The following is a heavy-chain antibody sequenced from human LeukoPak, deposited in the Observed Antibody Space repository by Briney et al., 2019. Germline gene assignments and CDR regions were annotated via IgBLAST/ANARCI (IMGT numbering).Heavy chain of an antibody. D-gene: IGHD4/OR15-4a*01. CDR3: AAGGASDY. Sequence: GGSLRLSCAASGFTFSSYGMHWVRQAPGKGLEWVAVISYDGSNKYYADSVKGRFTISRDNSKNTLYLQMNSLRAEDTAVYYCAAGGASDYWGQGTLVTVSS. CDR2: ISYDGSNK. V-gene: IGHV3-30*03. CDR1: GFTFSSYG. J-gene: IGHJ4*02.